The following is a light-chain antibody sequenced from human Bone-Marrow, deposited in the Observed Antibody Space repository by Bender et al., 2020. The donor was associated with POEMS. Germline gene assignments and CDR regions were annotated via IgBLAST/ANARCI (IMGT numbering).Light chain of an antibody. V-gene: IGLV2-23*01. CDR3: CSYAGGPYV. CDR2: DDN. J-gene: IGLJ1*01. Sequence: QSALTQPASVSGSPGQSVTISCTGTSSDVGHYNLVSWYQQHPGKAPKVIIYDDNRRPPAVSPRFSASKSGNVAFLSISGLQIESQADYYCCSYAGGPYVFGSGT. CDR1: SSDVGHYNL.